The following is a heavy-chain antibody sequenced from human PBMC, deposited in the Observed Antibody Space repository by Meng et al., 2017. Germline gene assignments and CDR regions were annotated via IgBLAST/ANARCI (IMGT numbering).Heavy chain of an antibody. V-gene: IGHV1-2*06. J-gene: IGHJ4*02. CDR3: ARDEDISAAGKLFGDY. D-gene: IGHD6-13*01. CDR2: INPNSGGT. CDR1: AYTFTGYC. Sequence: QGQLVQVGAGGKKPGASVKVSGKASAYTFTGYCKHWVRQAPGQGLECMGRINPNSGGTNYAQKFQGRVTMTRDTSISTAYMELRGLRSDDTAVYFCARDEDISAAGKLFGDYWGQGTLVTVSS.